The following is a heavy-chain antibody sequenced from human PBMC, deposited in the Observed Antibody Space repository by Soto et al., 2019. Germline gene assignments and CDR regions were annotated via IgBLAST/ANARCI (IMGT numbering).Heavy chain of an antibody. D-gene: IGHD5-18*01. CDR1: GHSISSGFYY. V-gene: IGHV4-38-2*01. CDR2: IYHSGST. J-gene: IGHJ4*02. CDR3: ARYGYSYSARFLDY. Sequence: SQTLSLTCAVSGHSISSGFYYWGWIRQPPGKGLVWIGIIYHSGSTYYNPSLKSRVTMSVDSSKNQLSLKLSSVTAAATDAYYCARYGYSYSARFLDYWGQGTRVTVSS.